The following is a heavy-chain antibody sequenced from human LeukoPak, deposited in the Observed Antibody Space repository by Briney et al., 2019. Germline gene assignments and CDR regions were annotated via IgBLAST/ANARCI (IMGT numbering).Heavy chain of an antibody. J-gene: IGHJ4*02. CDR3: ARDRYGDSPY. Sequence: SETLSLTCTVSGGSISSYYWSWIRQPPGKGLEWIGYIYYSGSTNYNPSLKSRVTMSVDTSKNQFSLKLSSVTAADTAVYYCARDRYGDSPYWGQGTLVTVSS. CDR1: GGSISSYY. CDR2: IYYSGST. V-gene: IGHV4-59*01. D-gene: IGHD4-17*01.